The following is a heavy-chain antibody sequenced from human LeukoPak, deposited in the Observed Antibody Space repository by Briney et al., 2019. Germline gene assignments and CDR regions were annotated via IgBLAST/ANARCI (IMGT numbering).Heavy chain of an antibody. CDR3: AKDRFRLTSSDY. D-gene: IGHD3-10*01. J-gene: IGHJ4*02. CDR2: IKQDGSEK. Sequence: QSGGSLRLSCAASGFTFSSYWMSWVRQAPGKGLEWVANIKQDGSEKYYVDSVKGRFTISRDNSKNTLYLQMNSLRAEDTAVYYCAKDRFRLTSSDYWGQGTLVTVSS. V-gene: IGHV3-7*01. CDR1: GFTFSSYW.